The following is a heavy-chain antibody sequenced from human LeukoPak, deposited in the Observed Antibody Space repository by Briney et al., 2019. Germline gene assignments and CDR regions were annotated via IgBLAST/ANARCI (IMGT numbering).Heavy chain of an antibody. CDR2: INHSGST. CDR1: GGSFSGYY. CDR3: ARYAAAGPLDAFDI. D-gene: IGHD6-13*01. J-gene: IGHJ3*02. Sequence: SETLSLTCAVYGGSFSGYYWSWIRQPPGKGLEWIGEINHSGSTNYNPSLKSRVTISVDTSKNQFSLKLSSVTAADTAVYYCARYAAAGPLDAFDIWGQGTMVTVSS. V-gene: IGHV4-34*01.